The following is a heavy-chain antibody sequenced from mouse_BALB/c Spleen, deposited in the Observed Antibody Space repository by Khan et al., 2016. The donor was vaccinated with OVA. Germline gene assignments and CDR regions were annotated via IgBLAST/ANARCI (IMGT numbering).Heavy chain of an antibody. V-gene: IGHV3-2*02. Sequence: EVQLQESGPGLVKPSQSLSLTCTVTGYSITTDYAWNWIRQFPGNKLEWMGYISYSCNTTYNPSLKSRISITRDTSKHQFFLQLKSVTTEDTARYYCARVYGGDFDYWGQGTTLTVSS. CDR3: ARVYGGDFDY. D-gene: IGHD1-1*01. J-gene: IGHJ2*01. CDR1: GYSITTDYA. CDR2: ISYSCNT.